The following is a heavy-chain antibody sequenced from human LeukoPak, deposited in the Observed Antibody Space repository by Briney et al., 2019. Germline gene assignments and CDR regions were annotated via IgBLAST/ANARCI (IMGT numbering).Heavy chain of an antibody. J-gene: IGHJ6*02. CDR3: ARGSPVVAVISYYYYGMDV. CDR1: GYTFTGYY. V-gene: IGHV1-2*06. CDR2: INPNSGGT. D-gene: IGHD2-15*01. Sequence: EASVKVSCKASGYTFTGYYMHWVRQAPGQGLEWMGRINPNSGGTNYAQKFQGRVTMTRDTSISTAYMELSRLRSDDTAVYYCARGSPVVAVISYYYYGMDVWGQGTTVTVSS.